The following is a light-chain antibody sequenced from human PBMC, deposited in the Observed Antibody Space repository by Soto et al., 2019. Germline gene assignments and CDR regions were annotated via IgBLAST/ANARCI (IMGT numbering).Light chain of an antibody. J-gene: IGLJ3*02. Sequence: QSALTQPPSASGSPGQSVTISCTGTSSDIGAYNYVSWYQHHPGKAPKLLIYDVTDRPSGVSDRFSGSKSGTTASLTISGLQAEDEADYFCSSYTTINTVVVFGGGTKVTVL. V-gene: IGLV2-14*03. CDR1: SSDIGAYNY. CDR3: SSYTTINTVVV. CDR2: DVT.